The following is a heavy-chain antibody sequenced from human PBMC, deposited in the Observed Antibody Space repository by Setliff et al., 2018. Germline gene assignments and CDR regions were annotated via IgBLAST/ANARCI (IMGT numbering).Heavy chain of an antibody. CDR2: IYYSGST. J-gene: IGHJ4*02. D-gene: IGHD6-6*01. Sequence: PSETLSLTCTVSGGSISSYYWSWIRQPPGKGLEWIGYIYYSGSTNYNPSLKSRVTISVDTSKNQFSLKLSSVTAADTAVYYCARDARGTISIAEFDYWGQGTLVTVSS. CDR1: GGSISSYY. CDR3: ARDARGTISIAEFDY. V-gene: IGHV4-59*01.